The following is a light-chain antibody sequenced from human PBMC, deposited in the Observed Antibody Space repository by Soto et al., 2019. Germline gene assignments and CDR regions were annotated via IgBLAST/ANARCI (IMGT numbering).Light chain of an antibody. J-gene: IGKJ4*01. Sequence: EVVRTQSPATLSVSPGERATLSCRASQSVSSNLAWYQHKPGQAPRLLMYGASTRATGIPARFSGSGSGTEFTLTISSLQSEDFAVYYCQQYDNWLTFGEGTKVEIK. CDR1: QSVSSN. CDR2: GAS. CDR3: QQYDNWLT. V-gene: IGKV3-15*01.